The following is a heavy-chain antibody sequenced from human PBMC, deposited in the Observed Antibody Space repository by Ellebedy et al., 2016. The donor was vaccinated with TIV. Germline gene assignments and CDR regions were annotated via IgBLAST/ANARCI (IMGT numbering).Heavy chain of an antibody. CDR2: ISYSGST. Sequence: MPSETLSLTCTVSGGSISPYYWSWIRQPPGKGLEWIGYISYSGSTNYNPSLQSRVTISVDTSKTQFSLKLTSVTAADTAVYYCARVVWQLPVSYAFDIWGQGTMVTVSS. CDR3: ARVVWQLPVSYAFDI. CDR1: GGSISPYY. V-gene: IGHV4-59*01. J-gene: IGHJ3*02. D-gene: IGHD2-15*01.